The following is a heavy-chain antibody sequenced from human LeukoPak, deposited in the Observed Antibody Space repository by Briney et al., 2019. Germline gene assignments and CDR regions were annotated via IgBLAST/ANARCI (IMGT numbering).Heavy chain of an antibody. V-gene: IGHV4-4*09. D-gene: IGHD3-10*01. CDR3: ARQAGTTFDY. Sequence: NPSETLSLTCTVSGGSISSYYWSWIRQPPGKGLEWIGYIYTSGSTNYNPSLKSRVTISVDTSKNQFSLKLSSVTAADTAVYYCARQAGTTFDYWGQGTLVTVSS. CDR1: GGSISSYY. J-gene: IGHJ4*02. CDR2: IYTSGST.